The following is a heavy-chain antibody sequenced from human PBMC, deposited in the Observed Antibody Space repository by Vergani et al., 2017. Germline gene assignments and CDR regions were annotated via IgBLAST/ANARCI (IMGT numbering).Heavy chain of an antibody. Sequence: QVQLQQSGPGLVKPSQTLSLTCAISGDSVSSNSAAWNWIRQSPSRGLEWLGRTYYRSKWYNDYAVTVKSRITINPDTSKHQFSLQLNSVTPEDTAVYYCARELITMVRGVIITVDYWGQGTLVTVSS. J-gene: IGHJ4*02. V-gene: IGHV6-1*01. D-gene: IGHD3-10*01. CDR1: GDSVSSNSAA. CDR2: TYYRSKWYN. CDR3: ARELITMVRGVIITVDY.